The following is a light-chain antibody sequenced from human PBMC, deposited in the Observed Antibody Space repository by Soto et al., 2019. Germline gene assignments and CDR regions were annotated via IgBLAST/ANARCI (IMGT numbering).Light chain of an antibody. CDR3: QQYNNWPPIT. Sequence: EIVLTQSPGTLSLSPGERATLSCRAIQSVSNNYLAWYQQKPGQALRLLIYGASNRATGIPDRFSGSGSGTEFTLTISSLQSEDFAVYYCQQYNNWPPITFGQGTRLEI. CDR2: GAS. J-gene: IGKJ5*01. CDR1: QSVSNN. V-gene: IGKV3D-15*01.